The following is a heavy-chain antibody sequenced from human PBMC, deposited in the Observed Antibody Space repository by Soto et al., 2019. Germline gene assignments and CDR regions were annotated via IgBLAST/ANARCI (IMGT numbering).Heavy chain of an antibody. Sequence: QVPLPQSGPGLVKPSQTLSLTCAISGDSVSSNSAAWNWIRQFPSRGLASLGRTYDRAKWYNDYAVSVTSRITINPDTSKDQFSRQLNSVTPEDTAVYDCARGLSAARFWFDPCGQGTLVT. V-gene: IGHV6-1*01. CDR3: ARGLSAARFWFDP. CDR2: TYDRAKWYN. CDR1: GDSVSSNSAA. D-gene: IGHD6-6*01. J-gene: IGHJ5*02.